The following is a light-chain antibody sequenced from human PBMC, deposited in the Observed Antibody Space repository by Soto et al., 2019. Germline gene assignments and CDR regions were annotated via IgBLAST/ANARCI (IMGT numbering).Light chain of an antibody. CDR3: SSYTSSSTWV. V-gene: IGLV2-14*01. CDR2: AVS. Sequence: QSVLTQPPSVSGSPGQSITISCTGTSSDVGGYNYVSWYQQHPGKAPKLMVYAVSNRPSGVSNRFSVSKSGNTASLTISGLQAEDEADYYCSSYTSSSTWVVGGGTKLTVL. CDR1: SSDVGGYNY. J-gene: IGLJ3*02.